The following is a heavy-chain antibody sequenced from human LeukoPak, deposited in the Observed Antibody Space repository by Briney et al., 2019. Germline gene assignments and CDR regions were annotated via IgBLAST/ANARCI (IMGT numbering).Heavy chain of an antibody. D-gene: IGHD3-22*01. J-gene: IGHJ4*02. V-gene: IGHV1-69*06. CDR2: IIPIFGTA. Sequence: SVKVSCRASGGTFSSYTISWVRQAPGQGLEWMGGIIPIFGTANYAQKFQGRVTMTEDTSTDTAYMELSSLRSEDTAVYYCATMYYYDSSGYYAFDYWGQGTLVTVSS. CDR1: GGTFSSYT. CDR3: ATMYYYDSSGYYAFDY.